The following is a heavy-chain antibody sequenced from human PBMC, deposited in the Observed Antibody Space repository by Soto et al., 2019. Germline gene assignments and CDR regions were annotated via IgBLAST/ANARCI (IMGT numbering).Heavy chain of an antibody. Sequence: EVQLLESGGGLVQPGGSLRLSCGASEFTFSKYAMTWVRQAPGKGLEWVSSIDAAGTGKWYADPVRGRFTVSRDNSKNTLYLQMSSLRADDTAVYYCTRDPNGDHVGAFEFWGQMAMVTVSS. CDR1: EFTFSKYA. V-gene: IGHV3-23*01. D-gene: IGHD3-10*02. J-gene: IGHJ3*01. CDR2: IDAAGTGK. CDR3: TRDPNGDHVGAFEF.